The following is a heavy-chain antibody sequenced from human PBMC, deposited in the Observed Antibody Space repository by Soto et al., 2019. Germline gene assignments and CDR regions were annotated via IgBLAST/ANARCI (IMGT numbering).Heavy chain of an antibody. Sequence: AGGSLRLSCAASGFTFSSYAMSWVRQAPGKGLEWVSAISGSGGSTYYADSVKGRFTISRDNSKNTLYLQMNSLRAEDTAVYYCAKDLTVMYYDFWSGYPHFAYWGQGTLVTVSS. D-gene: IGHD3-3*01. CDR2: ISGSGGST. CDR1: GFTFSSYA. J-gene: IGHJ4*02. CDR3: AKDLTVMYYDFWSGYPHFAY. V-gene: IGHV3-23*01.